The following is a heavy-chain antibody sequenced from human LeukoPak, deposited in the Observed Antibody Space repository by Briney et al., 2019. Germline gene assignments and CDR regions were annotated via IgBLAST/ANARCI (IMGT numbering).Heavy chain of an antibody. CDR1: GFSLAIYG. Sequence: GGSLRLSCVASGFSLAIYGIHWVRQAPGKGLEWVIFIGFDGKDKFYADSVKGRFTISRDNAKNSLYLQMNSLRVEDTAVYYCAKVAKYYYGSETYYFFEHWGQGTPVTASS. J-gene: IGHJ4*02. V-gene: IGHV3-30*02. CDR2: IGFDGKDK. CDR3: AKVAKYYYGSETYYFFEH. D-gene: IGHD3-10*01.